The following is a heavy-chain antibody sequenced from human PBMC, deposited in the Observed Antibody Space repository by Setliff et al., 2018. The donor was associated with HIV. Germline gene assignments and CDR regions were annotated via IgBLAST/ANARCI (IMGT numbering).Heavy chain of an antibody. J-gene: IGHJ3*02. CDR2: INHSGST. D-gene: IGHD6-19*01. V-gene: IGHV4-34*01. CDR1: GGSFSDYF. Sequence: PSETLSLTCTVYGGSFSDYFWSWIRQPPGKGLEWIGEINHSGSTNFNPSLKSRVTISVDTSKNQFSLKLSSVTAADTAVYYCARGVRDNSGWDDAFDIWGQGTMVTVSS. CDR3: ARGVRDNSGWDDAFDI.